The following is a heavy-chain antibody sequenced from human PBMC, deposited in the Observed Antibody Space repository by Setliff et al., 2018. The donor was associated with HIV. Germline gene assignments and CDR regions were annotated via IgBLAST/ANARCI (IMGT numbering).Heavy chain of an antibody. J-gene: IGHJ4*02. CDR1: GYTITEVS. V-gene: IGHV1-24*01. CDR2: FDPQDGET. D-gene: IGHD5-12*01. Sequence: GASVKVSCKVSGYTITEVSMHWVRQAPKKGLEWMGYFDPQDGETVHAQKFQGRVTLTEDTSTDTAYMELSGLRSEDTAVYYCAIAVIGGWLRPMPDYWGPGTLVTVSS. CDR3: AIAVIGGWLRPMPDY.